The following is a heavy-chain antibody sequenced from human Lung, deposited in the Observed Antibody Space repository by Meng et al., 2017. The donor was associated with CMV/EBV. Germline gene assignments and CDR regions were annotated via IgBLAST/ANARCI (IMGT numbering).Heavy chain of an antibody. CDR3: ARESVGWGYYGDYERYFDY. V-gene: IGHV3-74*01. CDR2: INSDGSST. Sequence: GEXXKISCAASGFTFSSYWMHWVRQAPGKGLMWVSRINSDGSSTSYADSVKGRFTISRDNAKNTLYLQMNSLRAEDTAVYYCARESVGWGYYGDYERYFDYXGQGXLVTVSS. D-gene: IGHD4-17*01. J-gene: IGHJ4*02. CDR1: GFTFSSYW.